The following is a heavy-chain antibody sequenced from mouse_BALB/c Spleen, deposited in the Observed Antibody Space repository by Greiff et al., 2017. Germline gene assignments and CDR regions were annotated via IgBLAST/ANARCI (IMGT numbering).Heavy chain of an antibody. Sequence: EVKLVESGGGLVQPGGSLKLSCAASGFTFSSYTMSWVRQTPEKRLEWVAYISNGGGSTYYPDTVKGRFTISRDNAKNTLYLQMSSLKSEDTAMYYCARHYFDVWGAGTTVTVSS. CDR2: ISNGGGST. CDR1: GFTFSSYT. J-gene: IGHJ1*01. V-gene: IGHV5-12-2*01. CDR3: ARHYFDV.